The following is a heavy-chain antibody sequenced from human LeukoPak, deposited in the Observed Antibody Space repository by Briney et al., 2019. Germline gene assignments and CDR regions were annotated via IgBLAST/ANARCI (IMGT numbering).Heavy chain of an antibody. CDR2: ISYDGRNK. CDR1: GFTFSNYA. J-gene: IGHJ6*02. CDR3: AKDGAAAGTAHYCMDV. D-gene: IGHD6-13*01. V-gene: IGHV3-30*18. Sequence: GTSLRLSCAASGFTFSNYAMHWVRQAPGKGLEWVAVISYDGRNKYYADSVKGRFTASRDSSKNTLYLQMNSLRAEDTAVYYCAKDGAAAGTAHYCMDVWGQGTTVTVSS.